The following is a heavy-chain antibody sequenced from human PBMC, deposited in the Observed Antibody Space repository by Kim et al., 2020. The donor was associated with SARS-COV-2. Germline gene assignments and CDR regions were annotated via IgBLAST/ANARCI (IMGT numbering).Heavy chain of an antibody. J-gene: IGHJ6*02. D-gene: IGHD3-10*01. Sequence: GGSLRLSCAASGFTFSSYWMSWVRQAPGKGLEWVANIKQDGSEKYYVDSVKGRFTISRDNAKNSLYLQMNSLRAEDTAVYYCASLLLWAGYYGMDVWGQGTTVTVSS. CDR2: IKQDGSEK. CDR3: ASLLLWAGYYGMDV. V-gene: IGHV3-7*03. CDR1: GFTFSSYW.